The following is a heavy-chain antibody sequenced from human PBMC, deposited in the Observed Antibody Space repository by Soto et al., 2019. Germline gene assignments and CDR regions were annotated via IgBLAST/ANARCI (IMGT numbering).Heavy chain of an antibody. Sequence: ASVKVSGKASGYTFTSYDINWVRQATGQGLEWMGWMNPNSGNTGYAQKFQGRVTMTRNTSISTAYMELSSLRSEDTAVYYCARWPDGYYYYGMDVWGQGTTVTVSS. CDR2: MNPNSGNT. J-gene: IGHJ6*02. CDR3: ARWPDGYYYYGMDV. CDR1: GYTFTSYD. V-gene: IGHV1-8*01.